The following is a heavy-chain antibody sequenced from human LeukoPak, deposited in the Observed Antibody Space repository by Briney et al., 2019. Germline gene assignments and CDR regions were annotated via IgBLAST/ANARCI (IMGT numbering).Heavy chain of an antibody. V-gene: IGHV1-2*02. CDR3: ARDRDFWSGYSSQYYFDY. Sequence: GASVKVSCKASGYTFTGYYMHWVRQAPGQGLEWMGWINPNSGGTNYAQKFQGRVTMTRDTSISTAYMELSRLRSDDTAVYYCARDRDFWSGYSSQYYFDYWGQGILVTVSS. CDR1: GYTFTGYY. J-gene: IGHJ4*02. D-gene: IGHD3-3*01. CDR2: INPNSGGT.